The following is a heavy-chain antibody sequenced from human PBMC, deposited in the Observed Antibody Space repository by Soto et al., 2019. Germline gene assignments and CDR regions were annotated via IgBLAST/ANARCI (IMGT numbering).Heavy chain of an antibody. V-gene: IGHV3-23*01. CDR1: GFTFSSYA. J-gene: IGHJ4*02. D-gene: IGHD3-10*01. CDR3: AKDLEVGRLLWSGGDD. Sequence: EVQLLESGGGLVQPGGSLRLSCAASGFTFSSYAMRWVRQAPRKGLEWVSTISGSGGTTYYTDSVKGRFTISRDTSKNTLYVQMSSLRSEDTGVYYCAKDLEVGRLLWSGGDDWGQGTLVTVSS. CDR2: ISGSGGTT.